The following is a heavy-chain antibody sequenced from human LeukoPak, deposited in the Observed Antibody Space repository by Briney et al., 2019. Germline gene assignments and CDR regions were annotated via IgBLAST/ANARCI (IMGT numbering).Heavy chain of an antibody. Sequence: PGGSLRLSCAVSGFTFSRYAMHWVRQAPGKGLEWVAVISYDGSKKADSVKGRFTISRDNSKNTLYLQMTSLIAEDTAVCYCARDSSDYWGQGTLVTVSS. CDR3: ARDSSDY. CDR2: ISYDGSKK. V-gene: IGHV3-30-3*01. J-gene: IGHJ4*02. CDR1: GFTFSRYA.